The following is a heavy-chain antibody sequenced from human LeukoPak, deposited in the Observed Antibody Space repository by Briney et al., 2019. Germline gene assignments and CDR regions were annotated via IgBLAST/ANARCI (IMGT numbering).Heavy chain of an antibody. Sequence: SETLSLTCTVSGASMSRSTYYWGWIRQPPGKGLEWIGSIYYSGSTYDNPSLKSRATISVATSKNQFSLKLGSVTAADTAVYYCARQFWSGYSPYFDYWGQGTLVTVSS. D-gene: IGHD3-3*01. CDR1: GASMSRSTYY. CDR2: IYYSGST. CDR3: ARQFWSGYSPYFDY. J-gene: IGHJ4*02. V-gene: IGHV4-39*01.